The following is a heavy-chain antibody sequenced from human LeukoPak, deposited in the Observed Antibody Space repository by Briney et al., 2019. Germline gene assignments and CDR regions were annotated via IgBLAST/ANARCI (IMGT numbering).Heavy chain of an antibody. Sequence: PSETLSLTCTVSGGSISSYYWSWIRQPPGKGLEWIGYIYYSGSTNYNPSLKSRVTISVDTSKNQFSLKLSSVTAADTAVYYCARDYYDSSGPTYYFDYWGQGTLVTVSS. J-gene: IGHJ4*02. V-gene: IGHV4-59*12. D-gene: IGHD3-22*01. CDR3: ARDYYDSSGPTYYFDY. CDR2: IYYSGST. CDR1: GGSISSYY.